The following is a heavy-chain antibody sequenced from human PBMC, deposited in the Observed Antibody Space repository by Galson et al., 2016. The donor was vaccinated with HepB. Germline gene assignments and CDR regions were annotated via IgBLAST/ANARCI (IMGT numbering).Heavy chain of an antibody. Sequence: SLRLSCAASGFTFSSYATHWVRQAPGKGLEWVAVISFDGSNNFYADSVKGRFTISRDNSKNTLYLQMNSLRAEDTAVYYCARDDDYVWGTYRYTRTVPQYYFDYWGQGTLVTVSS. CDR1: GFTFSSYA. J-gene: IGHJ4*02. CDR3: ARDDDYVWGTYRYTRTVPQYYFDY. D-gene: IGHD3-16*02. CDR2: ISFDGSNN. V-gene: IGHV3-30-3*01.